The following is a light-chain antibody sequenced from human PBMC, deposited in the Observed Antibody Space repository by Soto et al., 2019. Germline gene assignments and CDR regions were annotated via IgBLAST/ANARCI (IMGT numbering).Light chain of an antibody. Sequence: DIQMAQSPSSLSASVGDRVTITCRAGQNIAKYLNWYQQKPGKAPLLLIYETSKLEIGVPSRFAGSGSGKDFTLTISSLKPEVFALYYCQGTYINPPTSGGGTRVNI. CDR2: ETS. CDR3: QGTYINPPT. CDR1: QNIAKY. V-gene: IGKV1-39*01. J-gene: IGKJ4*01.